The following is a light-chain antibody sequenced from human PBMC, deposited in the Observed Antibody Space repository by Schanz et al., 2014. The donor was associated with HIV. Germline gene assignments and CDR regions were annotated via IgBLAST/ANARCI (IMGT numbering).Light chain of an antibody. J-gene: IGLJ2*01. V-gene: IGLV2-14*03. Sequence: QSALTQPASVSGSPGQSITISCTGTSSNVGGYDYVSWYQQHPGKAPKLIIYDVSNRPSGISYRFSGSKSGNTASLTISGLQAEDEGDYYCSSYTSTNTLVVFGGGTKVTV. CDR1: SSNVGGYDY. CDR2: DVS. CDR3: SSYTSTNTLVV.